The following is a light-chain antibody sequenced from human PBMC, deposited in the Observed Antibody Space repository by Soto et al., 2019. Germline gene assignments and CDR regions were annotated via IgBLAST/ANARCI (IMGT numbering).Light chain of an antibody. Sequence: QSALTQPASVSGSPGQSITISCTGTSGDIGGYNSVSWYQQHPGKAPKLLIYEVVKRPSGVSNRFSGSKSGNTASLTISGLQSEDETDYYCFSYTSSGTYVFGTGTKLTVL. V-gene: IGLV2-14*01. CDR3: FSYTSSGTYV. CDR1: SGDIGGYNS. CDR2: EVV. J-gene: IGLJ1*01.